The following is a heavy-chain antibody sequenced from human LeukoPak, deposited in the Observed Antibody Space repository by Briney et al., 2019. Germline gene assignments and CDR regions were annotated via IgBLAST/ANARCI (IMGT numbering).Heavy chain of an antibody. D-gene: IGHD5-24*01. CDR3: ARDSLWDGYNSPDAFDI. J-gene: IGHJ3*02. Sequence: ASVKVSCKASGYTFTSYYIHWVRQAPGQGLEWMGIINPSGGSASYTQKFQGRVTMTRDTSTSTVYMELSSLRSDDTAVYYCARDSLWDGYNSPDAFDIWGQGTMVTVSS. CDR1: GYTFTSYY. CDR2: INPSGGSA. V-gene: IGHV1-46*01.